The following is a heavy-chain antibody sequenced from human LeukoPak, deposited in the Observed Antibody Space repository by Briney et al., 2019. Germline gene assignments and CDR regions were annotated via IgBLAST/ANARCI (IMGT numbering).Heavy chain of an antibody. D-gene: IGHD6-13*01. CDR2: ISGSGGST. CDR1: GFIFSNYV. Sequence: GGSLRLSCAASGFIFSNYVVSWVRQAPGKGLEWVSVISGSGGSTYYADSVKGRFTISRDNSKNTLYLQMNSLRAEDTAVYYCAKTPAKYSSSWSYYFDYWGQGTLVTVSS. V-gene: IGHV3-23*01. CDR3: AKTPAKYSSSWSYYFDY. J-gene: IGHJ4*02.